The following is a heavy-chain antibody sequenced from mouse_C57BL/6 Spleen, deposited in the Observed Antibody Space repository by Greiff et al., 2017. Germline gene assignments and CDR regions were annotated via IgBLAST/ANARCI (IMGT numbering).Heavy chain of an antibody. CDR1: GYTFTSYW. V-gene: IGHV1-61*01. D-gene: IGHD4-1*01. J-gene: IGHJ3*01. CDR3: ARELGGFAY. CDR2: IYPSDSET. Sequence: QVQLKQPGAELVRPGSSVKLSCKASGYTFTSYWMDWVKQRPGQGLEWIGNIYPSDSETHYNQKFKDKATLTVDKSSSTAYMQLSSLTSEDSAVYYCARELGGFAYWGQGTLVTVSA.